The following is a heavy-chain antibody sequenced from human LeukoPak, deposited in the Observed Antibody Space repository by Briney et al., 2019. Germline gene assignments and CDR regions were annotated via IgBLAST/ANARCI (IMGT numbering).Heavy chain of an antibody. J-gene: IGHJ3*02. D-gene: IGHD5-24*01. CDR1: GGSISSYY. CDR2: IYYSGST. CDR3: ARVFGREIGDAFDI. Sequence: SETLSLTCTVSGGSISSYYWSWIRQPPGKGLEWIGYIYYSGSTNYNPSLKSRVTISVDTSKNQFSLKLSSVTAADTAVYYCARVFGREIGDAFDIWGQGTMVTVSS. V-gene: IGHV4-59*01.